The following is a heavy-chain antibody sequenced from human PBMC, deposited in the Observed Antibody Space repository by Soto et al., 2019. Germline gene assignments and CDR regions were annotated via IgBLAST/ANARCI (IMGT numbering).Heavy chain of an antibody. CDR3: ASYMLINWFDP. J-gene: IGHJ5*02. D-gene: IGHD2-8*01. CDR1: GGSISSGDYY. V-gene: IGHV4-30-4*01. CDR2: IYYSGST. Sequence: SETLSLTCTVSGGSISSGDYYWSWIRQPPGKGLEWIGYIYYSGSTYYNPSLKSRVTISVDTSKNQFSLKLSSVTAADTAVYYCASYMLINWFDPWGQGTLVTVSS.